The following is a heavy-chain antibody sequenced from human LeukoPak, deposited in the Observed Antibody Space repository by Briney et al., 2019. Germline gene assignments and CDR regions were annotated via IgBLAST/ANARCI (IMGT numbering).Heavy chain of an antibody. V-gene: IGHV4-59*08. CDR3: ARGSGTYHSRLDS. J-gene: IGHJ4*02. CDR1: GASSSGSY. CDR2: VYDSGST. D-gene: IGHD1-26*01. Sequence: PSETLSLTCTVSGASSSGSYWSWIRQPPGKGLEWIAYVYDSGSTNYNFSLKSRVTISADTSKNQYSLKLSSVTAADTAVYYCARGSGTYHSRLDSWGQGTLVTVSS.